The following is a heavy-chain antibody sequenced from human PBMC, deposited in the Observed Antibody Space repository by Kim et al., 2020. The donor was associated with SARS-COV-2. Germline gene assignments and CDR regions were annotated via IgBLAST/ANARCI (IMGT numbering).Heavy chain of an antibody. V-gene: IGHV3-23*01. CDR3: AIVASKLRFLNFEY. Sequence: YADPVKGRFTISWDKSKNALYLQLNSLRAEDTAVYYCAIVASKLRFLNFEYWGQGTLVTVSP. J-gene: IGHJ4*02. D-gene: IGHD3-3*01.